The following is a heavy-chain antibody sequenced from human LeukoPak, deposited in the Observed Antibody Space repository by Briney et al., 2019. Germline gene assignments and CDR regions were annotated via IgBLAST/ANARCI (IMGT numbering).Heavy chain of an antibody. D-gene: IGHD2/OR15-2a*01. V-gene: IGHV3-48*03. CDR3: ARTLLNYFDS. Sequence: PGRSLRLSCAASGFTFSSYAMHWVRQAPGKGLEWVSYINSNGKTQHYADSVKGRFTISRDNTKNSLYLQMNSLRAEDTAVYYCARTLLNYFDSWGQGTLVTVSS. J-gene: IGHJ4*02. CDR2: INSNGKTQ. CDR1: GFTFSSYA.